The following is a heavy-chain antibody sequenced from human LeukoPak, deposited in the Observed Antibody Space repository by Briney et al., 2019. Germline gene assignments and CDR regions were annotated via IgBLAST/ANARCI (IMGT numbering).Heavy chain of an antibody. J-gene: IGHJ5*02. D-gene: IGHD2-15*01. CDR2: INHSGRT. Sequence: PSETLSLTCAVPGESFRGYYWRWMPQPPGKGLGWCGKINHSGRTNYNPSLKSRVTISVDTSKNQFSLKLSSVTAADTAVYYCARGGYCSGGSCYRKTYNWFDPWGQGTLVTVSS. CDR1: GESFRGYY. CDR3: ARGGYCSGGSCYRKTYNWFDP. V-gene: IGHV4-34*01.